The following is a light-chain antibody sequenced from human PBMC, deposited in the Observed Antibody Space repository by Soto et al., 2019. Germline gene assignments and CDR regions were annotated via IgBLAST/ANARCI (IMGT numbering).Light chain of an antibody. V-gene: IGLV2-8*01. CDR1: SSDVGGYNY. CDR3: SSYAGSNILVV. CDR2: EVS. Sequence: QSVLTQPPSASGSPGQSVTISCPGNSSDVGGYNYVSWYQQHPGKAPKLMIYEVSKRPSGVPDRFSGSKSGNTASLTVSGLQAEDEANYYCSSYAGSNILVVFGGGTKLTVL. J-gene: IGLJ2*01.